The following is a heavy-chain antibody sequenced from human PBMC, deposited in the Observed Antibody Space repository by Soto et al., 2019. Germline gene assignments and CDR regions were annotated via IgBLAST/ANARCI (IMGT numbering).Heavy chain of an antibody. J-gene: IGHJ4*02. CDR2: IYPGDSDT. Sequence: GESLKISCKGSGYSFTSYWIGWVRQMPGKGLEWMGIIYPGDSDTRYSPSFQGQVTISADKSISTAYLQWSSLKASDTAMYYCARSSMPALNHPRYCSGGSCYRPTGVDYWGQGTLVTVSS. D-gene: IGHD2-15*01. CDR3: ARSSMPALNHPRYCSGGSCYRPTGVDY. CDR1: GYSFTSYW. V-gene: IGHV5-51*01.